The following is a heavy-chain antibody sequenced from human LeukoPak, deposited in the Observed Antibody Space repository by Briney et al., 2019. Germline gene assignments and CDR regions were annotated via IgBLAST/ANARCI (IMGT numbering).Heavy chain of an antibody. CDR2: INHSGST. J-gene: IGHJ6*02. CDR1: GGSVNTGSYY. V-gene: IGHV4-34*01. CDR3: ARGTVTTYYYYYYGMDV. D-gene: IGHD4-11*01. Sequence: SETLSLTCTVSGGSVNTGSYYWSWIRQPPGKGLEWIGEINHSGSTNYNPSLKSRVTISVDTSKNQFSLKLSSVTAADTAVYYCARGTVTTYYYYYYGMDVWGQGTTVTVSS.